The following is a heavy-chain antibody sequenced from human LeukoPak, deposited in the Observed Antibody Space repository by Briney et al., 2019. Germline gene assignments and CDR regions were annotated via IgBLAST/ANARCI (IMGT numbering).Heavy chain of an antibody. D-gene: IGHD2-15*01. V-gene: IGHV3-23*01. CDR2: ISGSGGST. Sequence: GGSLRLSCAASGFTFSSYAMSWVRLAPGKGLEWVSGISGSGGSTYYADSVKGRFTISRDNSKNTLYLQMNSLRAEDTAVYYCAKPQMEVRYCSGGSCYSPGYWGQGTLVTVSS. CDR3: AKPQMEVRYCSGGSCYSPGY. J-gene: IGHJ4*02. CDR1: GFTFSSYA.